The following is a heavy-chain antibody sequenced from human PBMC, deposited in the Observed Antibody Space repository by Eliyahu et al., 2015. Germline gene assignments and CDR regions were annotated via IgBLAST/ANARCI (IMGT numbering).Heavy chain of an antibody. D-gene: IGHD2-21*02. V-gene: IGHV4-34*01. CDR1: XGSFSGYY. CDR2: INHSGST. J-gene: IGHJ5*02. Sequence: QVQLQQWGAGLLKPSETLSLTCAVYXGSFSGYYWSWIRQPPGKGLEWIGEINHSGSTNYNPSLKSRVTISVDTSKNQFSLKLSSVTAADTAVYYCATYCGGDCYLNWFDPWGQGTLVTVSS. CDR3: ATYCGGDCYLNWFDP.